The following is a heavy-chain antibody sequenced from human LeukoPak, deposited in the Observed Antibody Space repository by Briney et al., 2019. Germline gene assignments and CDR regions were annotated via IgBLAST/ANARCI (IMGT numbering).Heavy chain of an antibody. CDR1: GFTFSSYG. J-gene: IGHJ4*02. CDR3: ASLSSVSGVY. CDR2: ISYDGSNK. V-gene: IGHV3-30*03. D-gene: IGHD3-16*01. Sequence: GGSLRLSCAASGFTFSSYGMHWVRQAPGKGLEWVAVISYDGSNKYYADSVKGRFTISRDNSKNTLYLQMNSLRAEDTAVYYCASLSSVSGVYWGQGTLVTVSS.